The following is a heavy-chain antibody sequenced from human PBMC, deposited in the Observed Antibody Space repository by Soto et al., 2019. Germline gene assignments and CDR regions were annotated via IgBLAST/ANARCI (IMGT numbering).Heavy chain of an antibody. CDR2: ISSSSSYI. Sequence: GGSLRLSCAASGFTFSSYSMNWVRQAPGKGLEWVSSISSSSSYIYYADSVKGRFTISRDNAKNSLYLQMNSLRAEDTAVYYCASSGSSLTPFDYWGQGTLLTVSS. CDR3: ASSGSSLTPFDY. CDR1: GFTFSSYS. D-gene: IGHD1-26*01. J-gene: IGHJ4*02. V-gene: IGHV3-21*01.